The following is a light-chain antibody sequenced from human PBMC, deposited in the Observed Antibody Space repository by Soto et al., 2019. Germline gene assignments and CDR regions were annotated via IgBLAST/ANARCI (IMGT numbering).Light chain of an antibody. Sequence: DIQMTQSPSTLSGAVVDRVTIICRASQTISSWLAWYQQKPGKATKLLIYKASTLKSGVTSRFSGSGSGTEVTLNISSLQPDDCATYYCQHYNSYSEAVGQGTKVDI. J-gene: IGKJ1*01. V-gene: IGKV1-5*03. CDR2: KAS. CDR1: QTISSW. CDR3: QHYNSYSEA.